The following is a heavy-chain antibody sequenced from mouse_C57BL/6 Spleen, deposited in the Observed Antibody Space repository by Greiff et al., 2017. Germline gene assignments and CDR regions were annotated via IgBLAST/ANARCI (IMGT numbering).Heavy chain of an antibody. D-gene: IGHD1-1*01. J-gene: IGHJ1*03. CDR1: GYTFTGYW. CDR2: ILPGSGST. V-gene: IGHV1-9*01. CDR3: ARYDYYGSSYVGYFDV. Sequence: QVQLQQSGAELMKPGASVKLSCKATGYTFTGYWIEWVKQRPGHGLEWIGEILPGSGSTNYNEKFKGKAPFTADTSSNTAYMQLSSLTTEDSAIYYCARYDYYGSSYVGYFDVWGTGTTVTVSS.